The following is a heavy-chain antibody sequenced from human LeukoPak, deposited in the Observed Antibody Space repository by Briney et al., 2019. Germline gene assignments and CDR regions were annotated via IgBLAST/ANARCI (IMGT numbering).Heavy chain of an antibody. Sequence: ASVKVSCKASGYTFTGYYMHWVRQAPGQGLEWMGWINPNSGGTNYAQKFQGRVTMTRDTSISTAYMELSRLRSDDTAVYYCARPFTIFGVDLDYWGQGTLVTVSS. CDR1: GYTFTGYY. V-gene: IGHV1-2*02. CDR2: INPNSGGT. J-gene: IGHJ4*02. D-gene: IGHD3-3*01. CDR3: ARPFTIFGVDLDY.